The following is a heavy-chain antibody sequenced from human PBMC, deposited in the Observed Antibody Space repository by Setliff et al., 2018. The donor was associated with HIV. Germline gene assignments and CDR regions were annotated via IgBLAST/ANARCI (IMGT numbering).Heavy chain of an antibody. CDR3: ARGGMDGDYIDV. CDR1: GGSTSSNYYY. CDR2: IYYNGNT. D-gene: IGHD4-17*01. J-gene: IGHJ6*03. V-gene: IGHV4-39*07. Sequence: LSLTCTVSGGSTSSNYYYWGWIRQPPGKGLEWIGSIYYNGNTQYNPSLKSRVTISIDTSKNQFSLKLSSVTAADTAVYYCARGGMDGDYIDVWGKGTTVTVSS.